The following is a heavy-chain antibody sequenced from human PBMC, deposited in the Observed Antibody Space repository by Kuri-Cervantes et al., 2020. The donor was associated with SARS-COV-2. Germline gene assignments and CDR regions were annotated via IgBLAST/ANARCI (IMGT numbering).Heavy chain of an antibody. CDR1: GYSISSGYY. CDR3: ARRITMVRDGDYFDY. D-gene: IGHD3-10*01. V-gene: IGHV4-38-2*01. Sequence: ESLKISCAVSGYSISSGYYWGWIRQPPGKGLEWIGSIYYSGSTYYNPSLKSRVTISVDTSKNQFSLKLSSVTAADTAVYYCARRITMVRDGDYFDYWGQGTLVTVSS. CDR2: IYYSGST. J-gene: IGHJ4*02.